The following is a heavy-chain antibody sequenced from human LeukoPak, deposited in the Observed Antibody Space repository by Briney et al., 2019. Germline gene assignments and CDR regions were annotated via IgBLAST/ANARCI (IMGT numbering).Heavy chain of an antibody. V-gene: IGHV1-69*13. CDR3: ARARYDYVWGSYREGDY. J-gene: IGHJ4*02. CDR1: GGTFSSYA. D-gene: IGHD3-16*02. CDR2: IIPIFGTA. Sequence: GASVKVSCKASGGTFSSYAISWVRQAPGQGLEWMGGIIPIFGTANYAQKFQGRVTITADESTSTAYMELSSLRSEDTAVYYCARARYDYVWGSYREGDYWGQGTLVTVSS.